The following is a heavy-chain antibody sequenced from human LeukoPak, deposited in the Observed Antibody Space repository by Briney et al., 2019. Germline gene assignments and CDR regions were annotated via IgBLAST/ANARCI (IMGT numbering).Heavy chain of an antibody. CDR2: IKSKTDGGTT. V-gene: IGHV3-15*01. CDR1: GFTFSNAW. Sequence: GGSLRLSCAASGFTFSNAWMSWVRQAPGKGLEWVGRIKSKTDGGTTDYAAPVKGRFTISRDDSKNTLYLQMNSLKTEDTAVYYCTTDPIVVVPAAANWFDPWGQGTPVTVSS. D-gene: IGHD2-2*01. J-gene: IGHJ5*02. CDR3: TTDPIVVVPAAANWFDP.